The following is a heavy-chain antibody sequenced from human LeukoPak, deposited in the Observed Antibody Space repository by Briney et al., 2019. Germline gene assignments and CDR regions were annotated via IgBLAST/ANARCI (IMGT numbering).Heavy chain of an antibody. Sequence: GGSLRLSCAASGFSFTNAWMSWVRQAPGKGLEWVGRIKSETDGGTTDYPAPVKGRFTISRDDSKATLYLQMNSLRAEDTAVYYCAGFGGLDWGQGTLVTVSS. D-gene: IGHD3-10*01. V-gene: IGHV3-15*01. CDR1: GFSFTNAW. J-gene: IGHJ4*02. CDR2: IKSETDGGTT. CDR3: AGFGGLD.